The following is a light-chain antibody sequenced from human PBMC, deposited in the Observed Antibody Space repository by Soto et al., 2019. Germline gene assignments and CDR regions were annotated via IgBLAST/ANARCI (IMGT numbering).Light chain of an antibody. V-gene: IGKV4-1*01. CDR3: QQYYSTPQT. J-gene: IGKJ1*01. Sequence: DIVMTQSPDSLAVSLGERATINCKSSQSVLYSSNNKNYLAWYQQKPGQPPKLLIYWASTRESGVPDRFSGSGSWTDFTITISSLQAEDLAVYYCQQYYSTPQTFGQGTKVEIK. CDR2: WAS. CDR1: QSVLYSSNNKNY.